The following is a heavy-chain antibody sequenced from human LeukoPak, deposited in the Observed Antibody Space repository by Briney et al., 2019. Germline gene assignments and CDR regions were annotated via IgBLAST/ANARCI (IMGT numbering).Heavy chain of an antibody. CDR3: ATRGKRALRPYYMDV. Sequence: SETLSLTCAVYGGSFSGYYWSWIRQPPGKGLEWIGEINHSGSTNYNPSLKSRVTISVDTSKNQFSLKLSSVTAADMAVYYCATRGKRALRPYYMDVWGKGTTVTVSS. D-gene: IGHD1-1*01. CDR2: INHSGST. J-gene: IGHJ6*03. CDR1: GGSFSGYY. V-gene: IGHV4-34*01.